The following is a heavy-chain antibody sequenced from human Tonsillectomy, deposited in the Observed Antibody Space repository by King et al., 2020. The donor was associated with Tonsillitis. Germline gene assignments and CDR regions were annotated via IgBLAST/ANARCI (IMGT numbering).Heavy chain of an antibody. D-gene: IGHD3-10*01. J-gene: IGHJ4*02. CDR1: GGSISTSY. CDR3: ARSPGRSRGGTDY. Sequence: MQLQESGPGLVKPSETLSLTCTVSGGSISTSYWTWIRQPPGQGLEWIGYISYIGSTTYNPSLYSRVTISLDTSKNQFSLKLSSVTAADTAVYYCARSPGRSRGGTDYWGQGILVTVSS. V-gene: IGHV4-59*01. CDR2: ISYIGST.